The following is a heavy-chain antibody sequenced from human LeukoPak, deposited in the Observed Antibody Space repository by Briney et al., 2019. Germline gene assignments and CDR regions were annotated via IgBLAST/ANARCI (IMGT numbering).Heavy chain of an antibody. CDR2: ISSSGSTI. CDR3: AKWTRTTLFRGDRARFDS. Sequence: GGSLRLSCAASGFAFSDYYMSWIRQAPGKGLEWVSYISSSGSTIYYADSVKGRFTISRDNAKNSLYLQMNSLRAEDTAVYYCAKWTRTTLFRGDRARFDSWGQGTLVTVSS. D-gene: IGHD3-10*01. CDR1: GFAFSDYY. V-gene: IGHV3-11*01. J-gene: IGHJ4*02.